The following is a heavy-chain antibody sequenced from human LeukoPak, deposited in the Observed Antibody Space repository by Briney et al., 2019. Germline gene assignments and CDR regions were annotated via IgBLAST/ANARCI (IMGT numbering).Heavy chain of an antibody. J-gene: IGHJ4*02. CDR1: EHTFTSYA. CDR3: VRVPPGTTIYAY. CDR2: INAGNGNT. Sequence: ASVKVSCKASEHTFTSYAMHWVRQAPGQRLEWMGWINAGNGNTKYSQKFQGRVTITRDTSASTAYMELSSLRSEDTAIYYCVRVPPGTTIYAYWGQGTLVTVSS. V-gene: IGHV1-3*01. D-gene: IGHD1-14*01.